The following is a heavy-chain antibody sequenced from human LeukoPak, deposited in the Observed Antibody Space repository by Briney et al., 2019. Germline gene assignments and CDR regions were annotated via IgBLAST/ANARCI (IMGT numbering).Heavy chain of an antibody. CDR2: IYHSGST. CDR1: GYSISSGYY. J-gene: IGHJ3*02. Sequence: PSETLSLTCAVSGYSISSGYYWGWIRQPPGKGLEWIGSIYHSGSTYYNPSLKSRVTISVDTSKNQFSLKLSSVTAADTAMYYCARHVEEGWDAFDIWGQGTMVTVSS. CDR3: ARHVEEGWDAFDI. V-gene: IGHV4-38-2*01.